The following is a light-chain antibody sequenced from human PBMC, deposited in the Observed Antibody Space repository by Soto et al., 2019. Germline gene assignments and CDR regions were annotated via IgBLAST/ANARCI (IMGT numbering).Light chain of an antibody. CDR2: GAS. V-gene: IGKV1-12*01. CDR3: QQANSFPIT. J-gene: IGKJ5*01. Sequence: IQMTQSPSSVSASVGDRVTITCRARQDISSWLAWYQQKPGKAPKLLIFGASILQGGVPARFSGSGSGADFTLTISNLQPEDFATYYCQQANSFPITFGQGTRLEIK. CDR1: QDISSW.